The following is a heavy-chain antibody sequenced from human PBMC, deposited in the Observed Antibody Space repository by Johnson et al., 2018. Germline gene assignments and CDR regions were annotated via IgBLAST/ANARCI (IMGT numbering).Heavy chain of an antibody. J-gene: IGHJ6*03. Sequence: QVQLVQSGAEVKKPGASVKVSCKASGYTFTSYDINWVRQATGQGLAWMGWMNPNSGNTGYAQKFQGRVTMPRNTSISTAYIELSSLRPEDPAVYYCARGPEYCSGGSCYSAFYYYYMDVWGKGTTVTVSS. V-gene: IGHV1-8*01. CDR2: MNPNSGNT. CDR1: GYTFTSYD. CDR3: ARGPEYCSGGSCYSAFYYYYMDV. D-gene: IGHD2-15*01.